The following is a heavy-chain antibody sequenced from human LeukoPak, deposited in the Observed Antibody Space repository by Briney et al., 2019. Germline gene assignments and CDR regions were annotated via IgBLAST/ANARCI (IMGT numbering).Heavy chain of an antibody. CDR1: GFTFSSYA. V-gene: IGHV3-23*01. D-gene: IGHD3-22*01. CDR3: AQAHRDDSSGYSWDTYYFDY. Sequence: GGSLRLSCAASGFTFSSYAMSWVRQAPGKGLEWVSAISGSGGSTYYADSVKGRFTISRDNSKNTLYLQMNSLRAEDTAVYYCAQAHRDDSSGYSWDTYYFDYWGQGTLVTVSS. J-gene: IGHJ4*02. CDR2: ISGSGGST.